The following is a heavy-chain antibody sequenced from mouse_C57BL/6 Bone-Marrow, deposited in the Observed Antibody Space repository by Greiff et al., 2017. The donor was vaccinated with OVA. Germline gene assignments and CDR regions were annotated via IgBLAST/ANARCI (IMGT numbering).Heavy chain of an antibody. V-gene: IGHV5-9-1*02. D-gene: IGHD1-1*01. Sequence: DVQLVESGEGLVKPGGSLKLSCAASGFTFSSYAMSWVRQTPEKRLEWVAYISSGGDYIYYADTVKGRFTISRDNARNTLYLQMSSLKSEDTAMYYCTRGITTVVAPYWYFDVWGTGTTVTVSS. CDR3: TRGITTVVAPYWYFDV. J-gene: IGHJ1*03. CDR2: ISSGGDYI. CDR1: GFTFSSYA.